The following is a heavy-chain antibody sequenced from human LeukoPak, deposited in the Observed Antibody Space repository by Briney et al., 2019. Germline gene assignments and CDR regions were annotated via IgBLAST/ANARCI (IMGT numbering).Heavy chain of an antibody. CDR3: ARGAYYDSSGYYVWYFDL. V-gene: IGHV4-31*03. J-gene: IGHJ2*01. CDR2: MYYSGST. CDR1: GVSISSGGYY. Sequence: PSQTLSLTCTVSGVSISSGGYYWGWLRQHPGKGLEWIVYMYYSGSTYYNPSLKSRVTISVDTSKNQFSLKLSSVTAADTAVYYCARGAYYDSSGYYVWYFDLWGRGTLVTVSS. D-gene: IGHD3-22*01.